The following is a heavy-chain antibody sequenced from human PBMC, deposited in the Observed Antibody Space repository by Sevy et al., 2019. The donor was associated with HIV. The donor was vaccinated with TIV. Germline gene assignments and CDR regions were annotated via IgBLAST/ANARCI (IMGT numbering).Heavy chain of an antibody. J-gene: IGHJ4*02. Sequence: GGSLRLSCAASGFTFSDYYMGWIRQAPGRGLEWVSYISKSGSTMYYAHSVKGRFTISRDNARNSLYLQMNSLRAEDTAVYFCARAMGSYTFDYWGQGTLVTVSS. V-gene: IGHV3-11*01. CDR3: ARAMGSYTFDY. D-gene: IGHD1-26*01. CDR2: ISKSGSTM. CDR1: GFTFSDYY.